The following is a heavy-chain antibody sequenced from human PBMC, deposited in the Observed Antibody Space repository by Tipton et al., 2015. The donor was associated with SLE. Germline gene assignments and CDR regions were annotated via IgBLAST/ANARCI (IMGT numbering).Heavy chain of an antibody. J-gene: IGHJ4*02. CDR2: IYYSGST. CDR1: GGSISSGGSY. D-gene: IGHD3-3*01. CDR3: ASWYYECWSGYSYYFDY. V-gene: IGHV4-61*08. Sequence: TLSLTCTVSGGSISSGGSYWSWIRQPPVKGLEWIGYIYYSGSTNYNTSLKSRVTISVDTSKNQFSLKLSSVTAADTAVYYCASWYYECWSGYSYYFDYWGQGTLVTVSS.